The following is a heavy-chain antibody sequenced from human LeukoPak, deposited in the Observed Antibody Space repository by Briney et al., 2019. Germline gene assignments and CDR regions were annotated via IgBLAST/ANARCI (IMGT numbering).Heavy chain of an antibody. CDR1: YW. CDR3: AREPTAHDAFDI. J-gene: IGHJ3*02. CDR2: INSDGSST. Sequence: YWMHWVRHAPGKGLVWVSRINSDGSSTSYADSVKGRFTISRDNAKSTLYLQMNSLRAEDTAVYYCAREPTAHDAFDIWGQGTMVTVSS. D-gene: IGHD1-14*01. V-gene: IGHV3-74*01.